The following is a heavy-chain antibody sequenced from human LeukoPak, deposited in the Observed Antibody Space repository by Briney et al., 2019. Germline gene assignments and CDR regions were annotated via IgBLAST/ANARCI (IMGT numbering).Heavy chain of an antibody. V-gene: IGHV1-8*01. D-gene: IGHD3-10*01. J-gene: IGHJ4*02. CDR3: ARARMVRGVMGFDY. CDR1: GYTFTSYD. Sequence: ASVKVSCKASGYTFTSYDINWVRQATGQGLEWMGWMNPNSGNTGYAQKFQGRVTMTRNTSISTAYMELSSLRSEDTAVYYCARARMVRGVMGFDYWGQGTLVTVSS. CDR2: MNPNSGNT.